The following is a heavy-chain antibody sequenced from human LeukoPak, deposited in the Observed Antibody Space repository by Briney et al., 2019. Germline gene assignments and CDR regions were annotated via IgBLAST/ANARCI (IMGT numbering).Heavy chain of an antibody. Sequence: GGSLRLSCAASGFIFRSHAMNWVRQAPGKGLEWVAVISYDGSNKYYADSVKGRFTISRDNSKNTLYLQMNSLRAEDTAVYYCARDGTGQTHYFDYWGQGTLVTVSS. V-gene: IGHV3-30-3*01. CDR3: ARDGTGQTHYFDY. J-gene: IGHJ4*02. CDR2: ISYDGSNK. CDR1: GFIFRSHA. D-gene: IGHD3-9*01.